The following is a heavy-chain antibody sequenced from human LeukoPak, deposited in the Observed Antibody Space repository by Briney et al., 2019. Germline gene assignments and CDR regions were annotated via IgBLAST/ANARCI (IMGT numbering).Heavy chain of an antibody. CDR2: ISYDGSDK. D-gene: IGHD4-17*01. J-gene: IGHJ4*02. CDR1: GFTFNTYA. V-gene: IGHV3-30-3*01. Sequence: GGSLRLSCAASGFTFNTYAVHWDRQAPGKGLEWVAAISYDGSDKYYADSVKGRFTISRDNSKDTLYLQMSSLRAEDTAVYYCARAQRAYGDYHTFDYWGQGTLVTVSS. CDR3: ARAQRAYGDYHTFDY.